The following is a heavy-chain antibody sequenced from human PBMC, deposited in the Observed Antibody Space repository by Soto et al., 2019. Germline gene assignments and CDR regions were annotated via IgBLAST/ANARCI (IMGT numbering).Heavy chain of an antibody. D-gene: IGHD1-26*01. Sequence: QVQLVQSGAEGKKPGSSVKVSCKASGGTFSSYAISWVRQAPGQGLEWMGGIIPIFGTANYAQKLQGRVTITADESTSTAYMELSSLRSEDTAVYYCARDVGATPTNAFDIWGQGTMVTVSS. J-gene: IGHJ3*02. CDR3: ARDVGATPTNAFDI. CDR1: GGTFSSYA. V-gene: IGHV1-69*12. CDR2: IIPIFGTA.